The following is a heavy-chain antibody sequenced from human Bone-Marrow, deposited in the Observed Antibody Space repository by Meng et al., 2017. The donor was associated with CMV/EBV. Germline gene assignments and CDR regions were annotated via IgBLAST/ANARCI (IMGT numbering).Heavy chain of an antibody. CDR1: GFTFSDHH. D-gene: IGHD2-2*01. J-gene: IGHJ6*01. V-gene: IGHV3-72*01. CDR3: TRDIVVVPAAHFYYYYGMAV. CDR2: IRSKVYSYIT. Sequence: GGSLRLSCAASGFTFSDHHMDWFRQAPGKGLEWVARIRSKVYSYITEYAASVKGRFTISRDDSKSIAYLQMNSLKTEDTAVYYCTRDIVVVPAAHFYYYYGMAVWGQGTTV.